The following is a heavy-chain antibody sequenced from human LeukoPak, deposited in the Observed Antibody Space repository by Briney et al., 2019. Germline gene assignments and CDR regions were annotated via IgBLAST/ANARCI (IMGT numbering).Heavy chain of an antibody. J-gene: IGHJ4*02. Sequence: SETLSLTCAVYGGSFSGYYWSWTRQPPGKGLEWIGEINHSGSTNYNPSLKSRVTISVDTSKNQFSLKLSSVTAADTAVYYCARGGTYDFWSGYHRNYFDYWGQGTLVTVSS. CDR3: ARGGTYDFWSGYHRNYFDY. CDR1: GGSFSGYY. CDR2: INHSGST. V-gene: IGHV4-34*01. D-gene: IGHD3-3*01.